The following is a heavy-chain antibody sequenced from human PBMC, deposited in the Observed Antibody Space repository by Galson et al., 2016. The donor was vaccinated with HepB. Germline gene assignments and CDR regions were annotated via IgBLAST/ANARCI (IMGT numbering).Heavy chain of an antibody. CDR2: IRSKVYGGTT. Sequence: SLRLSCAASGFTFGDYAMSWFRQAPGKGLEWVGFIRSKVYGGTTEYAASVKGRFTISRDDSKSIVYLQVNSLKTEDTAVYYCTRYFRGGEQLWLIRKTAFDIWGQGTSVTVSS. CDR3: TRYFRGGEQLWLIRKTAFDI. CDR1: GFTFGDYA. J-gene: IGHJ3*02. D-gene: IGHD6-19*01. V-gene: IGHV3-49*03.